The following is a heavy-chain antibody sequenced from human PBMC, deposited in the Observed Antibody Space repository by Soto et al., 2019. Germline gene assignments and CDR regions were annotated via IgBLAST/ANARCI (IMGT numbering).Heavy chain of an antibody. D-gene: IGHD6-6*01. CDR1: GYTFTNYG. CDR3: SRGTSIPASGDY. J-gene: IGHJ4*01. V-gene: IGHV1-18*01. CDR2: VSAYNGER. Sequence: QVQLVQSGAEVKKPGASVKVSCKASGYTFTNYGINWVRQAPGQGLEWLGWVSAYNGERRYAQRVQARVIMTTDTATTTSYRELSSLRSDDTAVYYCSRGTSIPASGDYWGQGTLVTVSS.